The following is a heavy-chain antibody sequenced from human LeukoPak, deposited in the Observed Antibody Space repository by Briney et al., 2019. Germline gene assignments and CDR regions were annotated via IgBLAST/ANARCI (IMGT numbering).Heavy chain of an antibody. CDR1: GYTFTDYA. J-gene: IGHJ4*02. D-gene: IGHD2-15*01. CDR3: AKLGYCSGGSCYGFDY. Sequence: ASVRVSCKASGYTFTDYAMNWVRQAPGQGGEGGGWINTNTGNPTYAQGFTGRFVFSLDTSVSTAYLQISSLKAEDTAVYYCAKLGYCSGGSCYGFDYWGQGTLVTVSS. V-gene: IGHV7-4-1*02. CDR2: INTNTGNP.